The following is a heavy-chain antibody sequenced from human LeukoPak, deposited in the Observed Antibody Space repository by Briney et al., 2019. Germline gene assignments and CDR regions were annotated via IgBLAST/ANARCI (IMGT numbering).Heavy chain of an antibody. CDR3: ATGYYYDSSGFFDY. J-gene: IGHJ4*02. CDR1: GGSFSGYY. V-gene: IGHV4-59*01. Sequence: PSETLSLTCAVYGGSFSGYYWSWIRQPPGKGLEWIGYIYYSGSTNYNPSLKSRVTISVDTSKNQFSLKLSSVTAADTAVYYCATGYYYDSSGFFDYWGQGTLVTVSS. D-gene: IGHD3-22*01. CDR2: IYYSGST.